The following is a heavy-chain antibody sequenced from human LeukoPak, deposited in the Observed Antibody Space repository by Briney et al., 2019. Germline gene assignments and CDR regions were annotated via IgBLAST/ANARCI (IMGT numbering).Heavy chain of an antibody. CDR2: IYHSGST. CDR3: ARQGTTVSPNFDL. J-gene: IGHJ2*01. CDR1: GYSISSGYY. D-gene: IGHD4-11*01. V-gene: IGHV4-38-2*01. Sequence: SETLSLTCAVSGYSISSGYYWGWIRQPPGKGLEWIGSIYHSGSTYYNPSLKSRVTISVDTSKNQFSLKLSSVTAADTAVYYCARQGTTVSPNFDLWGRGALVTVSS.